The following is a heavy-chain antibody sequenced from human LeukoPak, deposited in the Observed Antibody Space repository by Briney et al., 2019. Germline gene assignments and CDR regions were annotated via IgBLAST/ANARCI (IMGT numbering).Heavy chain of an antibody. CDR1: GVNFASNW. CDR3: AKDLNRVTLTGMAPGRGIDY. CDR2: INSGGSGT. Sequence: GGSLRLSCAASGVNFASNWMHWVRQTPGKGLMWVSRINSGGSGTSYADSVEGRFTISRDNAKNTLYLQMNSLRADDTAIYYCAKDLNRVTLTGMAPGRGIDYWGQGVLVTVSS. D-gene: IGHD3-22*01. J-gene: IGHJ4*02. V-gene: IGHV3-74*01.